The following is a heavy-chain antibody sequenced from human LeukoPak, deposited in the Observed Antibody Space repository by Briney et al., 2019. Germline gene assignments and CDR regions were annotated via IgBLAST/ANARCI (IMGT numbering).Heavy chain of an antibody. CDR2: IYNSGST. CDR1: GGSINNYY. Sequence: PSETLSLTCTVSGGSINNYYWSWIRQPPGKGLEWIGYIYNSGSTYYNPSLKSRVSISVDTSKHQFSLRLSSVTAADAAVYYCARGMVRYWYFDLWGRGTLVTVSS. CDR3: ARGMVRYWYFDL. D-gene: IGHD3-10*01. J-gene: IGHJ2*01. V-gene: IGHV4-59*01.